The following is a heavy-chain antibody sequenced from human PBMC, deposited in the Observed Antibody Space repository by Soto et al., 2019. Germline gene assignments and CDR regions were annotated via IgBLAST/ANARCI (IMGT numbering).Heavy chain of an antibody. Sequence: GGSLRLSCAASGFTFSNYAMTWVRQGPGKGLKWVSGISGSGGRSYYADSVKGRFTISRDNSKSTLYLQMNSLRAEDTAVYYCAKAYFVWSSEQPYYFDYWGQGTLVTV. CDR1: GFTFSNYA. V-gene: IGHV3-23*01. CDR2: ISGSGGRS. D-gene: IGHD3-16*01. J-gene: IGHJ4*02. CDR3: AKAYFVWSSEQPYYFDY.